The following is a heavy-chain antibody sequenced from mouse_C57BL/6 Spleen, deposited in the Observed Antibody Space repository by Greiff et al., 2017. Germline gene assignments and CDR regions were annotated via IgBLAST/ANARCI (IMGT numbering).Heavy chain of an antibody. V-gene: IGHV5-9*01. Sequence: EVMLVESGGGLVKPGGSLKLSCAASGFTFSSYTMSWVRQTPEKRLEWVATISGGGGNTYYPDSVKGRFTISRDNAKNTLYLQMSSLRSEDTALYYCARRTIYDGYYDYWGQGTTLTVSS. CDR1: GFTFSSYT. J-gene: IGHJ2*01. CDR3: ARRTIYDGYYDY. CDR2: ISGGGGNT. D-gene: IGHD2-3*01.